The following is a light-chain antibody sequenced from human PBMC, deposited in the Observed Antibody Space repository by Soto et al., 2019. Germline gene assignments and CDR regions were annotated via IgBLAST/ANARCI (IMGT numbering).Light chain of an antibody. CDR3: QXXXSYPLT. V-gene: IGKV1-8*01. Sequence: AIRMTQSPSSFSASTGDRVTITCRASQGISSHLAWYQVKPGKAPRLMIYTASYLESGVPSRFSGSGSGTDFTLTISSLQSXXFAXXXXQXXXSYPLTFGGGTKVEIK. J-gene: IGKJ4*01. CDR1: QGISSH. CDR2: TAS.